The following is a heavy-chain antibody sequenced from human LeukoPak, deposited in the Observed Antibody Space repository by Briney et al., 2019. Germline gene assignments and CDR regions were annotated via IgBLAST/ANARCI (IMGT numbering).Heavy chain of an antibody. J-gene: IGHJ5*02. V-gene: IGHV3-30*03. CDR3: ATLVSGSGWYVWFDP. D-gene: IGHD6-19*01. CDR2: ISYDGSNK. CDR1: GFTFSSYG. Sequence: PGRSLRLSCAASGFTFSSYGMHWVRQAPGKGLEWVAVISYDGSNKYYADSVKGRFTISRDNSKNTLYLQMNSLRAEDTAVYYCATLVSGSGWYVWFDPWGREPWSPSPQ.